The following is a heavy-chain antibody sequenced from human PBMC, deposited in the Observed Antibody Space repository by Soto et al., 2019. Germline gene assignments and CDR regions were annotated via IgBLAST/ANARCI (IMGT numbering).Heavy chain of an antibody. CDR3: AKDRRPHEYCSGGSCYNGFAY. CDR1: GFTFSYYG. D-gene: IGHD2-15*01. CDR2: ISYDGSNK. J-gene: IGHJ4*02. Sequence: GGSLRLSCAASGFTFSYYGMHWVGQSPGKGLEWVAVISYDGSNKYYADSVKGRFTISRDKSKNRLYLQMNSLRAEDTAVFYCAKDRRPHEYCSGGSCYNGFAYWGQGTLVTVSS. V-gene: IGHV3-30*18.